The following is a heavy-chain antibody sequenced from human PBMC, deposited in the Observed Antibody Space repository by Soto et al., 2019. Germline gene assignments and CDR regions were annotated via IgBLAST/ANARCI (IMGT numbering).Heavy chain of an antibody. Sequence: GASVKVSCKASGFTFTSSAVQWVRQARGQRLEWIGWIVVGSGNTNYAQKFQERVTITRDMSTSTAYMELSSLRSEDTAVYYCAAANYDFWSGPPFDPWGQGTLVTVPQ. J-gene: IGHJ5*02. V-gene: IGHV1-58*01. D-gene: IGHD3-3*01. CDR3: AAANYDFWSGPPFDP. CDR2: IVVGSGNT. CDR1: GFTFTSSA.